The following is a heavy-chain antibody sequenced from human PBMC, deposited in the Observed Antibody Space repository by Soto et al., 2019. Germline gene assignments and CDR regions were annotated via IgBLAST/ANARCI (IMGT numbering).Heavy chain of an antibody. CDR1: GFSFSTYE. Sequence: EVQLVESGGGLVQPGGSLRLSCAASGFSFSTYEMNWVRQAPGKGLEWVSYISKNGIDIYYADSVKGRFTISRDNANNSLFLQMNSLRADDTAVYYCAPRKSGSFHIGAFDIWGQGTMVTVSS. V-gene: IGHV3-48*03. CDR3: APRKSGSFHIGAFDI. CDR2: ISKNGIDI. J-gene: IGHJ3*02. D-gene: IGHD3-10*01.